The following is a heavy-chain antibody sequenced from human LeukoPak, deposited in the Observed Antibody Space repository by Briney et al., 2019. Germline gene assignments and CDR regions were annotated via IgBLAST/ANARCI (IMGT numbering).Heavy chain of an antibody. CDR1: GGSISSSSYY. D-gene: IGHD3-22*01. J-gene: IGHJ6*02. CDR3: ARDNAYYDSSGYSRYYYYYGMDV. Sequence: SETLSLTCTVSGGSISSSSYYWDWIRQPPGKGLEWIGRIYTSGSTNYNPSLKSRVTMSVDTSKNQFSLKLSSVTAADTAVYYCARDNAYYDSSGYSRYYYYYGMDVWGQGTTVTVSS. V-gene: IGHV4-39*07. CDR2: IYTSGST.